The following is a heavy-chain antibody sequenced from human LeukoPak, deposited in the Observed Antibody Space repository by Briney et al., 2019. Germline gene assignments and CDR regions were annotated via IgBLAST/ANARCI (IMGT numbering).Heavy chain of an antibody. CDR3: ARGLDFWSGYLNWFDP. D-gene: IGHD3-3*01. V-gene: IGHV3-53*01. CDR1: GFTVSSTY. CDR2: LYSSGIT. J-gene: IGHJ5*02. Sequence: GGSLRLSCAASGFTVSSTYMSWVRQAPGQGLEWVSLLYSSGITFYAESVKGRFTISRDNAKNSLYLQMNSLRAEDTAVYYCARGLDFWSGYLNWFDPWGQGTLVTVSS.